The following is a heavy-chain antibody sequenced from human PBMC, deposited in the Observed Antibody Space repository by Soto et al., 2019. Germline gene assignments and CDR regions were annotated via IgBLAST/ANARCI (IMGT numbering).Heavy chain of an antibody. D-gene: IGHD5-18*01. Sequence: GASVKVSCKASGYTFTSYGISWVRQAPGQGLEWMGWISAYNGNTNYAQKLQGRVTMTTDTSTSTAYMELGSLRSDDTAVYYCARVMKGIQLWSSTYYFDYWGQGTLVTVSS. CDR3: ARVMKGIQLWSSTYYFDY. CDR1: GYTFTSYG. V-gene: IGHV1-18*04. CDR2: ISAYNGNT. J-gene: IGHJ4*02.